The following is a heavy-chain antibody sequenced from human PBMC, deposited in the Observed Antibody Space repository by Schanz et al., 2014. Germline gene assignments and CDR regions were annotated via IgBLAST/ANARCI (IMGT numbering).Heavy chain of an antibody. J-gene: IGHJ6*02. V-gene: IGHV3-30*18. D-gene: IGHD4-17*01. Sequence: QVQLVESGGGVVRPGRSLRLSCAASGFTFSNYGMHWVRQAPGKGLEWVAVISYDGSDKFYADSVKGRFTISRDNSNKTLSLQMNSLRNEDTAVYYCAKDRGGDYEVSYYYGMDVWGQGTTVTVSS. CDR2: ISYDGSDK. CDR3: AKDRGGDYEVSYYYGMDV. CDR1: GFTFSNYG.